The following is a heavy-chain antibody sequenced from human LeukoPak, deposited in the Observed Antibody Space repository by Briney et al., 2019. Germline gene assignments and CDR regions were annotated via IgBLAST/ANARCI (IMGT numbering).Heavy chain of an antibody. D-gene: IGHD3-3*01. J-gene: IGHJ4*02. CDR2: IYYSGST. CDR3: ARHYYDFWSGYYTGFDY. Sequence: SETLSLTCTVSGGSISSSSYYWGWIRQPPGKGLEWIGSIYYSGSTYYNPSLKSRVTISADTSKNQFSLKLSSVTAADTAVYYCARHYYDFWSGYYTGFDYWGQGTLVTVSS. V-gene: IGHV4-39*01. CDR1: GGSISSSSYY.